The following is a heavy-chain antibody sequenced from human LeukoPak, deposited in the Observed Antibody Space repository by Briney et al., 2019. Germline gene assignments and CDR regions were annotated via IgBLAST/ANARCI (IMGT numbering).Heavy chain of an antibody. D-gene: IGHD2-15*01. CDR2: IYYSGST. CDR1: GGSISSYY. J-gene: IGHJ6*03. Sequence: PETLSLTCTVSGGSISSYYWSWIRQPPGKGLEWIGYIYYSGSTNYNPSLKSRVTISVDTSKNQFSLKLSSVTAADTAVYYCARGVVVEQYYYYYMDVRGKGTTVTVSS. V-gene: IGHV4-59*01. CDR3: ARGVVVEQYYYYYMDV.